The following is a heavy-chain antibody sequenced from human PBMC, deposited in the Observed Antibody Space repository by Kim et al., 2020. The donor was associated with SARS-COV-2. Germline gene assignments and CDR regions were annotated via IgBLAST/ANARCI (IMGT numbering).Heavy chain of an antibody. Sequence: GGSLRLSCAASGFTFSSYWMSWVRQAPGQGLEWVANIKQDGSEKYYVDSVKGRFTISRDNAKNSLYLQMNSLRAEDTAVYYCARDREGIVGATWFDYWGQGTLVTVSS. CDR2: IKQDGSEK. CDR1: GFTFSSYW. V-gene: IGHV3-7*05. J-gene: IGHJ4*02. D-gene: IGHD1-26*01. CDR3: ARDREGIVGATWFDY.